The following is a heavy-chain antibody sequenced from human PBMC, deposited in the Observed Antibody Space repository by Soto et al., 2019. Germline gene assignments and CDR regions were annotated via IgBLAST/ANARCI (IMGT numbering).Heavy chain of an antibody. CDR3: ARGGGVGVAGSAAFDM. CDR2: INPATGAA. D-gene: IGHD3-3*01. Sequence: QLHLVQSGAVVKKPGASVTVSCSASGYPVTAYYMHWVRQAPGRGLEWMGGINPATGAAKYTQTFQGRVTMTRETSTSTVFMELSGLTSRDTAVFYCARGGGVGVAGSAAFDMWGQGTLVTVSS. CDR1: GYPVTAYY. V-gene: IGHV1-2*02. J-gene: IGHJ3*02.